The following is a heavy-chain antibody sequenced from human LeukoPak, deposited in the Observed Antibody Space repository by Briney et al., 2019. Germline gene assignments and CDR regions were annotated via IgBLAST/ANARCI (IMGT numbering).Heavy chain of an antibody. V-gene: IGHV3-7*01. D-gene: IGHD6-19*01. J-gene: IGHJ4*02. CDR2: INPDGSVI. CDR1: GIPFSSYW. Sequence: PGGSLRLSCAVSGIPFSSYWMAWVRQAPGKGLEWVAIINPDGSVINHADSVKGRFSISRDNARNSLFLQMNSLRAEDTAVYYCTSGWSAAFDNWGQGTLVSVSS. CDR3: TSGWSAAFDN.